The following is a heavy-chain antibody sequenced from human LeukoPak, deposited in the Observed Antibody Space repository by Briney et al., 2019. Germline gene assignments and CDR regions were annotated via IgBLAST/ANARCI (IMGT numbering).Heavy chain of an antibody. J-gene: IGHJ4*02. D-gene: IGHD3-10*01. CDR3: AKDKGSGSYYLDY. CDR1: GFTFDDYA. Sequence: GGSLRLSCPASGFTFDDYAMHWVRQAPGKGLEWVSGISWNSGSIGYADSVKGRFTISRDNAKNSLYLQMNSLRAEDTALYYCAKDKGSGSYYLDYWGQGTLVTVSS. V-gene: IGHV3-9*01. CDR2: ISWNSGSI.